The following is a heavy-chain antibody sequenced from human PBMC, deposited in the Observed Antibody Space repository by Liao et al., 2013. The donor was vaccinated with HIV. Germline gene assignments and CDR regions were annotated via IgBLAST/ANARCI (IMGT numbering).Heavy chain of an antibody. V-gene: IGHV4-34*01. CDR2: INHRGTT. D-gene: IGHD6-19*01. CDR1: GGSFSGYY. CDR3: ARVPAVPRGALDM. Sequence: QVQLQQWGAGLLKPSETLSLTCAVSGGSFSGYYWSWIRQSPDKGLEWIGEINHRGTTNYNPSLKTPVTISVDTSKNQFSLKVTSVTAADTAMYYCARVPAVPRGALDMWGQGTMVTVSS. J-gene: IGHJ3*02.